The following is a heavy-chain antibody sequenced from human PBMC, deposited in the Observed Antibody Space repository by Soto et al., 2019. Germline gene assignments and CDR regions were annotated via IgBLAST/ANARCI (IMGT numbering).Heavy chain of an antibody. D-gene: IGHD6-6*01. J-gene: IGHJ6*02. CDR2: MYHSGIT. CDR1: GYSIRSGYF. Sequence: PSETLSLTCAVSGYSIRSGYFWGWIRQPPGKGLEWIGSMYHSGITYYNLSLKSRVTISVDTSKNQLSLKLSSATAADMAVYYCARSMYSTSAQLYYGMDVWGQGTTVTVSS. CDR3: ARSMYSTSAQLYYGMDV. V-gene: IGHV4-38-2*01.